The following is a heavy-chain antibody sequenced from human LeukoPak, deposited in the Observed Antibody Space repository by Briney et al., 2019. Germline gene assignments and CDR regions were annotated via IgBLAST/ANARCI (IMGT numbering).Heavy chain of an antibody. Sequence: PGGSLRLSCAASGFTFSSYSMNWVRQAPGKGLEWVSSISSSSSYIYYADSVKGRFTISRDNAKNSLYLQMNSLRAEDTAVYCCAREARWYDSSGYYRWWYAFDIWGQGTMVTVSS. J-gene: IGHJ3*02. D-gene: IGHD3-22*01. CDR3: AREARWYDSSGYYRWWYAFDI. CDR1: GFTFSSYS. CDR2: ISSSSSYI. V-gene: IGHV3-21*01.